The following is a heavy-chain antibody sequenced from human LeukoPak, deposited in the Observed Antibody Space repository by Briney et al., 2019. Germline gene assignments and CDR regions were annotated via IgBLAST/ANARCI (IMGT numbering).Heavy chain of an antibody. CDR3: ARVGGARSRTPLLGY. Sequence: ASVTVSCKASGYTFTSYGISWVRQAPGQGLEWMGWISAYNGNTNYAQKLQGRVTMTTDTSTSTAYMELRSLRSDDTAVYYCARVGGARSRTPLLGYWGQGTLVTVSS. CDR2: ISAYNGNT. CDR1: GYTFTSYG. J-gene: IGHJ4*02. D-gene: IGHD3-10*01. V-gene: IGHV1-18*01.